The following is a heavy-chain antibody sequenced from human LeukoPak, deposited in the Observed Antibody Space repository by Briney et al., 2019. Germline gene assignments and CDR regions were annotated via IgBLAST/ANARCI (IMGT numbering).Heavy chain of an antibody. Sequence: GGSLRLSCAASGFTFSSYEMNWVRQAPGKGLEWVSYISSSGSTIYYADSVKGRFTISRDNAKNSLYLQMNSLRAEDTAVYYCAGTVTTNDFDYWGQGTLVTVSS. V-gene: IGHV3-48*03. CDR1: GFTFSSYE. CDR3: AGTVTTNDFDY. D-gene: IGHD4-17*01. J-gene: IGHJ4*02. CDR2: ISSSGSTI.